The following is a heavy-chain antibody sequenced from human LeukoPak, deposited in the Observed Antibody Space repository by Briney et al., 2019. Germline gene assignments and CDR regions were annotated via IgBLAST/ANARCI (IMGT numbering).Heavy chain of an antibody. CDR2: INHSGST. D-gene: IGHD6-6*01. CDR1: GGSFSGYY. Sequence: PSETLSLTCAVYGGSFSGYYWSWIRQPPGTGLEWIGEINHSGSTNYNPSLKSRVTISVDTSKNQFSLKLTSVTAADTAVYYCARDRIGSSSVQLFQYWGQGSLVTVSS. J-gene: IGHJ4*02. V-gene: IGHV4-34*01. CDR3: ARDRIGSSSVQLFQY.